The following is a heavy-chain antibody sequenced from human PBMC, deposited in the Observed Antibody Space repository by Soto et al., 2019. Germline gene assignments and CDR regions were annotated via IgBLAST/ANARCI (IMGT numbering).Heavy chain of an antibody. Sequence: SETLSLTCTVSGGSISSYYWSWIRQPPGKGLEWIGYIYYSGSTNYNPSLKSRVTISVDTSKNQFSLKLSSVTAADTAVYYCARDGIAARSHHHWFDPWGQGTLVTVSS. CDR3: ARDGIAARSHHHWFDP. CDR2: IYYSGST. CDR1: GGSISSYY. V-gene: IGHV4-59*01. D-gene: IGHD6-6*01. J-gene: IGHJ5*02.